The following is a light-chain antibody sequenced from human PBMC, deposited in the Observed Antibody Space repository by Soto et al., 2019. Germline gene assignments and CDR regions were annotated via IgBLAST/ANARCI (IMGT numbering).Light chain of an antibody. CDR3: QQYNNWPRT. J-gene: IGKJ1*01. Sequence: EIVMTQSPATLSVSPGERATLSCRASQSVSGNLAWYHQKPGQAPSLLIYGASTRATGIPARFSGSGSGTEFTLTISSLQSEDFAVYYCQQYNNWPRTFGQGTKVEIK. CDR2: GAS. V-gene: IGKV3-15*01. CDR1: QSVSGN.